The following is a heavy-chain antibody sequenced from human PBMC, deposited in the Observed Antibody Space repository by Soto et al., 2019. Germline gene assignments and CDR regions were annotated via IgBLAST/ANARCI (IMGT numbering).Heavy chain of an antibody. V-gene: IGHV4-59*08. D-gene: IGHD6-19*01. J-gene: IGHJ5*01. Sequence: PSETLSLTCTVSGGSISSYYWSWIRQPPGKGLEWIGYIYYSGSTNYNPSLKSRVTISVDTSKNQFSLKLSSVTAADTAVYYCARLLFAVANLFDSCGQGTLVTVSS. CDR3: ARLLFAVANLFDS. CDR2: IYYSGST. CDR1: GGSISSYY.